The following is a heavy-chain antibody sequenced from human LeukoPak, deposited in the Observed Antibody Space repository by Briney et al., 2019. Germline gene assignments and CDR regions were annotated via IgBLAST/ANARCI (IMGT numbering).Heavy chain of an antibody. CDR2: IYYSGST. CDR3: ARRVINSVWFGEI. D-gene: IGHD3-10*01. Sequence: SETLSLTCIVSGGSISSSSYYWDWIRQPPGKGLEWIGSIYYSGSTYYNPSLKSRVTISVDTSKNQFSLKLSSVTAADTAVYYCARRVINSVWFGEIWGQGTLVTVSS. J-gene: IGHJ4*02. V-gene: IGHV4-39*01. CDR1: GGSISSSSYY.